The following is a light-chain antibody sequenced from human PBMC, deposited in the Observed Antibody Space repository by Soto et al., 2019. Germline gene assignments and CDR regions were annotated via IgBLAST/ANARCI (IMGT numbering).Light chain of an antibody. CDR2: GVT. CDR1: SSDVGAYNY. J-gene: IGLJ2*01. CDR3: IAYAGSNNPRV. Sequence: QYALTQPPSASGSPGQSVTISCTGTSSDVGAYNYVCWYQQHPGKAPKLIISGVTKRPSGIPSRFSGSKSGTTDSLSVPGLQAEDYADGYCIAYAGSNNPRVLGVGTQLTVL. V-gene: IGLV2-8*01.